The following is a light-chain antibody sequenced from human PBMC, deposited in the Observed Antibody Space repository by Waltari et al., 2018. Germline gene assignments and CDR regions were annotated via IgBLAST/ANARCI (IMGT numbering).Light chain of an antibody. CDR1: ESVSRA. Sequence: EIALTQSPGTLSLSVGERATVSCRASESVSRALAWYQQKPGQAPRLLIYGASTRATGIPDRFSGSGSGTDFSLTISRLEPDDVAVYYCQHYLRLPVTFGQGTTVEI. CDR2: GAS. CDR3: QHYLRLPVT. J-gene: IGKJ1*01. V-gene: IGKV3-20*01.